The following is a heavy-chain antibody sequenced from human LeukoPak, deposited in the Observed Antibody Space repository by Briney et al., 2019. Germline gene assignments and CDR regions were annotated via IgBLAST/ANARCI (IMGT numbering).Heavy chain of an antibody. J-gene: IGHJ4*02. Sequence: PGGSLRLSCAASGFTFRNYWMSWVRQAPGKGLEWVANIKQDGSEKYFVDSVKGRFTISRDNAKNSLYLQMNSLRTEDTAVYYCARGIPVSGLVDYWGQGTLVTVSS. D-gene: IGHD6-19*01. CDR2: IKQDGSEK. CDR1: GFTFRNYW. CDR3: ARGIPVSGLVDY. V-gene: IGHV3-7*04.